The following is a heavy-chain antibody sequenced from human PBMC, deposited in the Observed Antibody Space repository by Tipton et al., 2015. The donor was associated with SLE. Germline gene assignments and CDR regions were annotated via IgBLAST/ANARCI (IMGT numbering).Heavy chain of an antibody. CDR2: IHYSGRT. D-gene: IGHD5/OR15-5a*01. Sequence: TLSLTCTVSGGSIRSSSYYWGWIRQPPGKGLEWIGSIHYSGRTEYNPSLKSRVTISVDTSKNHFSLKLSSVTAADTAVYYCAPRVYGGFFDSWGQGTLVTVSS. J-gene: IGHJ4*02. V-gene: IGHV4-39*07. CDR3: APRVYGGFFDS. CDR1: GGSIRSSSYY.